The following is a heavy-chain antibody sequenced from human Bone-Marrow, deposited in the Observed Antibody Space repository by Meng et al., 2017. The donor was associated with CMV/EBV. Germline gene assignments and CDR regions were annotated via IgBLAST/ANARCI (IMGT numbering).Heavy chain of an antibody. CDR2: INHSGST. CDR3: ARGRVIFGVVIAARGWFDP. V-gene: IGHV4-34*01. J-gene: IGHJ5*02. CDR1: AFSGYY. D-gene: IGHD3-3*01. Sequence: AFSGYYGSWIRQPPGKGLEGIGEINHSGSTNYNPSLKSRVTISVDTSKNQFSLKLSSVTAADTAVYYCARGRVIFGVVIAARGWFDPWGQGTLVTVSS.